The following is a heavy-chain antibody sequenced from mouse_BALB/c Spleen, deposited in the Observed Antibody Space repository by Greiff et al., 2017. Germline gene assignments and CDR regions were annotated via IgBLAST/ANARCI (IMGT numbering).Heavy chain of an antibody. CDR3: ARAGTTGFDY. CDR2: ISSGSSTI. J-gene: IGHJ2*01. V-gene: IGHV5-17*02. Sequence: EVKLVESGGGLVQPGGSRKLSCAASGFTFSSFGMHWVRQAPEKGLEWVAYISSGSSTIYYADTVKGRFTISRDNPKNTLFLQMTSLRSEDTAMYYCARAGTTGFDYWGQGTTLTVSS. D-gene: IGHD2-13*01. CDR1: GFTFSSFG.